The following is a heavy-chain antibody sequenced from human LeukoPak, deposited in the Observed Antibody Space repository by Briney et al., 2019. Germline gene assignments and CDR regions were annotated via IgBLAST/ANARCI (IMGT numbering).Heavy chain of an antibody. V-gene: IGHV3-23*01. J-gene: IGHJ4*02. CDR2: ISGNGGST. Sequence: GGSLRLSCAASGFTFSSYVMSWVRQAPGKGLEWVSAISGNGGSTYYGDSVKGRFTISRDNSKNTLYLQMNSLRAEDTAVYYCAKASYVFGPRIAAAQSGFDYWGQGTLVTVSS. CDR3: AKASYVFGPRIAAAQSGFDY. CDR1: GFTFSSYV. D-gene: IGHD6-13*01.